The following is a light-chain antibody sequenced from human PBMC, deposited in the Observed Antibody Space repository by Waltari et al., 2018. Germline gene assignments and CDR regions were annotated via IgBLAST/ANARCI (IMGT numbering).Light chain of an antibody. J-gene: IGLJ1*01. CDR1: SSGGGGDKY. CDR3: CSYAGSYIYV. V-gene: IGLV2-11*01. CDR2: DVS. Sequence: SALTPPRAVAGSPGRSVTITCTGTSSGGGGDKYVSWYQQHPGKAPKLMIYDVSKRPSGVPDRFSGSKSGNTASLTISGLQAEDEADYYCCSYAGSYIYVFGTGTKVTVL.